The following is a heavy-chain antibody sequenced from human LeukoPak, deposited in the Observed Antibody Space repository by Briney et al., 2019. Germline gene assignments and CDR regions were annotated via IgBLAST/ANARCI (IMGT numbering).Heavy chain of an antibody. D-gene: IGHD6-6*01. V-gene: IGHV3-23*01. Sequence: GGSLRLSCAASGFTFSSYWMTWVRQAPGKGLEWVSAISGSGGSTYYADSVKGRFTISRDNSKNTLYLQMNSLRAEDTAVYYCAKDLTNNIAARPRFDAFDIWGQRTMVTVSS. CDR2: ISGSGGST. CDR3: AKDLTNNIAARPRFDAFDI. CDR1: GFTFSSYW. J-gene: IGHJ3*02.